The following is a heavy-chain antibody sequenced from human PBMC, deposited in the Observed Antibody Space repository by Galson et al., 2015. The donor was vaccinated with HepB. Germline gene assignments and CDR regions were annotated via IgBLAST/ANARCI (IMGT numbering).Heavy chain of an antibody. D-gene: IGHD3-22*01. CDR2: ISYDGSNK. Sequence: SLRLSCAASGFTFGSYAMHWVRQAPGKGLEWVAVISYDGSNKNYADSVNGRYTISRDNSKNTLYLQVNSLQADDTAVYYCARGGYKANGGYSHYWGQGTLVTVSS. V-gene: IGHV3-30-3*01. J-gene: IGHJ4*02. CDR1: GFTFGSYA. CDR3: ARGGYKANGGYSHY.